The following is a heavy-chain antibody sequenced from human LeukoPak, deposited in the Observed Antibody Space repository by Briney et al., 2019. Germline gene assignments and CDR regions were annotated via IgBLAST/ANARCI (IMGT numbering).Heavy chain of an antibody. J-gene: IGHJ4*02. V-gene: IGHV4-59*01. Sequence: PSETLSLTCTVSGGSISSYYWSWIWQPPGKGLEWIGYIYYSGSTNYNPSLKSRVTISVDTSKNQFSLKLSSVTAADTAVYYCARARSSGWYIDYWGQGTLVTVSS. CDR3: ARARSSGWYIDY. CDR2: IYYSGST. D-gene: IGHD6-19*01. CDR1: GGSISSYY.